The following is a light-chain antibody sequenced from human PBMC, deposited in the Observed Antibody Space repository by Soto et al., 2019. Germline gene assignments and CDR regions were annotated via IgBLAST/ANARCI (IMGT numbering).Light chain of an antibody. V-gene: IGKV3-15*01. CDR3: QQYNSYSWT. CDR2: GAS. CDR1: QSVSRY. J-gene: IGKJ1*01. Sequence: EILLTQSPSTLTLSPGERATLSCGASQSVSRYLAWYQQKPGQAPRLLIYGASTRATGIPARFSGSGSGTEFTLTISSLPPDDFEPYYCQQYNSYSWTFGQGTKVDIK.